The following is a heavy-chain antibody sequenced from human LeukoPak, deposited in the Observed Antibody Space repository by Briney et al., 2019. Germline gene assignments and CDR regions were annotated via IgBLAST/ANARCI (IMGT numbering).Heavy chain of an antibody. CDR3: ARGSRGVLRYFDWLSLYYYYYYMDV. V-gene: IGHV1-46*01. CDR1: GYTFTSYY. D-gene: IGHD3-9*01. CDR2: INPSGGST. Sequence: ASVKVSCKASGYTFTSYYMHWVRQAPGQGLEWMGMINPSGGSTSYAQKFQGRVTMTRDMFTTTVYMELSSLRSEDTAVYYCARGSRGVLRYFDWLSLYYYYYYMDVWGKGTTVTISS. J-gene: IGHJ6*03.